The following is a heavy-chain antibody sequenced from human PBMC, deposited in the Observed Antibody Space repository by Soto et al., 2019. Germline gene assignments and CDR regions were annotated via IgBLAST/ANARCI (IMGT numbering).Heavy chain of an antibody. CDR3: AKALAGGWYYYYGMDV. CDR2: ISGSGGST. CDR1: GFTFSSYA. J-gene: IGHJ6*02. D-gene: IGHD6-19*01. V-gene: IGHV3-23*01. Sequence: GGSLRVSCAASGFTFSSYAMSWVRQAPGKGLEWVSAISGSGGSTYYADSVKGRFTISRDNSKNTLYLQMNSLRAEDTAVYYCAKALAGGWYYYYGMDVWGQGTTVTVSS.